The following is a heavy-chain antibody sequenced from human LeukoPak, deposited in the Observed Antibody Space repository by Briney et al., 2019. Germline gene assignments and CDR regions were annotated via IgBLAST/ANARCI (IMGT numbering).Heavy chain of an antibody. Sequence: GGSLRLSCAASGFTLSSYGMHWVRQAPGKGLEWVAVIWYDGRNKYYGDSVKGRFTISRDNPNNTLYLQMNSLRAEDTALYYCARDTSSWFTLDYWGQGTLVTVSS. CDR2: IWYDGRNK. CDR1: GFTLSSYG. J-gene: IGHJ4*02. CDR3: ARDTSSWFTLDY. V-gene: IGHV3-33*01. D-gene: IGHD6-13*01.